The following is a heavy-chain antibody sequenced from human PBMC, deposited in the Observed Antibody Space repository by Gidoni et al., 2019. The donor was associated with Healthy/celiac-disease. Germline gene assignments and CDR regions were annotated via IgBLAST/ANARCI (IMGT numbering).Heavy chain of an antibody. CDR1: GFTFSSYW. CDR3: ARGIYDSSGYWLNYYYGMDV. CDR2: INSDGSST. D-gene: IGHD3-22*01. J-gene: IGHJ6*02. V-gene: IGHV3-74*01. Sequence: EVQLVESGGGLVQPGGSLRLSCAASGFTFSSYWMHWVRQAPGKGLVWVSRINSDGSSTSYADSVKGRFTISRDNAKNTLYLQMNRLRAEDTAVYYCARGIYDSSGYWLNYYYGMDVWGQGTTVTVSS.